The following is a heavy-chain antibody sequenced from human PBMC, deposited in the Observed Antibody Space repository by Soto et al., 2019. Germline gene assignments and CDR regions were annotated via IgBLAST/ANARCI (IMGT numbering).Heavy chain of an antibody. CDR2: ISSDGKYK. J-gene: IGHJ4*02. Sequence: GGSLRLSCAASGFTVSTYTIHWVRQAPGKGLEWAAFISSDGKYKYYTDSVKGRFTISRDNSQNTLYLQMNSLRPEDTAVYYCARKSRDGSSHFDYWGQGTLVTVSS. CDR1: GFTVSTYT. D-gene: IGHD2-2*01. CDR3: ARKSRDGSSHFDY. V-gene: IGHV3-30*04.